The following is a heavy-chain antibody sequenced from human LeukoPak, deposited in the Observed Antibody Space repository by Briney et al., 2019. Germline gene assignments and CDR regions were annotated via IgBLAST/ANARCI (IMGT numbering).Heavy chain of an antibody. CDR1: GGSISSSSYY. D-gene: IGHD3-3*01. CDR2: IYHSGST. CDR3: ASGVIMYFQH. Sequence: PSETLSLTCTVSGGSISSSSYYWGWIRQPPGKGLEWIGSIYHSGSTYYNPSLKSRVTISVDTSKNQFSLKLSSVTAADTAVYYCASGVIMYFQHWGQGTLVTVSS. V-gene: IGHV4-39*07. J-gene: IGHJ1*01.